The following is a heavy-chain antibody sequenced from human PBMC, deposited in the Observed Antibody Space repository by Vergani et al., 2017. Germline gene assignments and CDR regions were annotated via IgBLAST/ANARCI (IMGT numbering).Heavy chain of an antibody. CDR1: GFTVSSNY. CDR3: AKSQVSTYYDFWSGYSQYYYGMDV. J-gene: IGHJ6*02. CDR2: IYSGGST. D-gene: IGHD3-3*01. V-gene: IGHV3-66*01. Sequence: EVQLVESGGGLVQPGRSLRLSCAASGFTVSSNYMSWVRQAPGKGLEWVSVIYSGGSTYYADSVKGRFTISRDNSKNTLYLQMNSLRAEDTAVYYCAKSQVSTYYDFWSGYSQYYYGMDVWGQGTTVTVSS.